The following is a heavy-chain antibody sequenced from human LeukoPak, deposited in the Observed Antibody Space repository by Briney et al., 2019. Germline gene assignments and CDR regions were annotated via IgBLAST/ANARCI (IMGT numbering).Heavy chain of an antibody. CDR3: AKDLRSGYSYYYYYYGMDV. CDR2: ISYDGSNK. D-gene: IGHD3-3*01. V-gene: IGHV3-30*18. Sequence: PGGSLRLSCAASGFTFSSYGMHWVRQAPGKGLEWVAVISYDGSNKYYADSVKGRFTISRDNSKNTLYLQMNSLRAEDTAVYYCAKDLRSGYSYYYYYYGMDVWGQGTTVTVSS. J-gene: IGHJ6*02. CDR1: GFTFSSYG.